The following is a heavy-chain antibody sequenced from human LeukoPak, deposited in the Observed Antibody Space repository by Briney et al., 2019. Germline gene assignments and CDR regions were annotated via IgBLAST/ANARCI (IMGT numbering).Heavy chain of an antibody. V-gene: IGHV6-1*01. CDR1: GDSVSSISVA. J-gene: IGHJ6*02. CDR3: SLARSEYHYGMDV. Sequence: PSQTLSLTCAISGDSVSSISVAWNWIRQSPSRGLEWLGRTYYRSKWYYEYAVSVESRINISPDTSKNHFSLQLTSVTPEDTAVYYCSLARSEYHYGMDVWGQGTTVTVSS. CDR2: TYYRSKWYY.